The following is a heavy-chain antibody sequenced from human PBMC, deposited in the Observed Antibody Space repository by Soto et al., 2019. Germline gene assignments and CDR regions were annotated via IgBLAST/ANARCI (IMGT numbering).Heavy chain of an antibody. V-gene: IGHV1-46*01. Sequence: QVQLVQSGAEVKKPGASVKVSCKASGYTFTSYYMHWVRQAPGQGLEWVGIIDPSCGSTSYAQKFRGRVTMTRETSTRTVYMELSSLRSEHTDVYYCASRYDILTGYDEPYYYGMDVWGQGTTVTVSS. D-gene: IGHD3-9*01. J-gene: IGHJ6*02. CDR3: ASRYDILTGYDEPYYYGMDV. CDR2: IDPSCGST. CDR1: GYTFTSYY.